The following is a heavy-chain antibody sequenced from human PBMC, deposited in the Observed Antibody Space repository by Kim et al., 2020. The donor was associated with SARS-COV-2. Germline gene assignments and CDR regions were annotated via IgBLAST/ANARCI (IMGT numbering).Heavy chain of an antibody. Sequence: GRVTMTRDTSTSTVYMELSSLRSEDTAVYYCARDQNADIVVVPAATTFDYWGQGTLVTVSS. J-gene: IGHJ4*02. V-gene: IGHV1-46*01. CDR3: ARDQNADIVVVPAATTFDY. D-gene: IGHD2-2*01.